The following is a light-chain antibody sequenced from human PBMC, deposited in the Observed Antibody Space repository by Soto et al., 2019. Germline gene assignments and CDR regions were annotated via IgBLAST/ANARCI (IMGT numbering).Light chain of an antibody. CDR2: GAS. Sequence: EIVMTQSPATLSVSPGERATLSCWASQSVSSKLAWYQQKPGQAPRLLIYGASTRATGIPARFSGSGSGTEFTLTISSLQSEDFAVDYCQQYNNWPPITFGQGTRLEIK. CDR3: QQYNNWPPIT. V-gene: IGKV3D-15*01. CDR1: QSVSSK. J-gene: IGKJ5*01.